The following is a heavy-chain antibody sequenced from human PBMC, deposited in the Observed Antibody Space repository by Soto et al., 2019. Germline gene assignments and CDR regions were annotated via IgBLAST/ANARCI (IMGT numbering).Heavy chain of an antibody. CDR3: ARDLDIVVVVAATGGDAFDI. CDR1: GYTFTSYG. CDR2: ISAYNGNT. Sequence: RASVKVSCKASGYTFTSYGISWVRQAPGQGLEWMGWISAYNGNTNYAQKLQGRVTMTTDTSTSTAYMELRSLRSDDTAVYYCARDLDIVVVVAATGGDAFDIWGQGTMVTVSS. D-gene: IGHD2-15*01. V-gene: IGHV1-18*04. J-gene: IGHJ3*02.